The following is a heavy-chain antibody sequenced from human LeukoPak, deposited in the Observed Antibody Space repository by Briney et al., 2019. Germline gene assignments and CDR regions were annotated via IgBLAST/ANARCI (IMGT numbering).Heavy chain of an antibody. J-gene: IGHJ4*02. CDR2: IKQDGSET. D-gene: IGHD2-2*01. CDR1: GFTVSNNY. Sequence: GGSLRLSCAASGFTVSNNYMRWVRQAPGKGLEWVANIKQDGSETHYVDSVKGRLSISRDNAKNSIYLQINSLRAEDTAVYYCAQGGGGDQLLCHYWGQGTLVTVSS. CDR3: AQGGGGDQLLCHY. V-gene: IGHV3-7*01.